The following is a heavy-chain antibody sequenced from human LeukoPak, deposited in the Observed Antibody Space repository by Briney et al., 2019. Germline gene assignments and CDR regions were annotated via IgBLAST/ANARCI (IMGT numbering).Heavy chain of an antibody. D-gene: IGHD4-17*01. Sequence: GGSLRLSCAASGFTFSSYGMHWVRQAPGKGLEWVAVISYDGSNKYYADSVKGRFTISRDNSKNTLYLQMNSLRAEDTAVYYCAKDLVTTLYMDVWGKGTTVTVSS. CDR1: GFTFSSYG. CDR3: AKDLVTTLYMDV. CDR2: ISYDGSNK. V-gene: IGHV3-30*18. J-gene: IGHJ6*03.